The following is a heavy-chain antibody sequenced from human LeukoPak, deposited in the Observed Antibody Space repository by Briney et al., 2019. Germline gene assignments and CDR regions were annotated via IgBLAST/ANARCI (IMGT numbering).Heavy chain of an antibody. J-gene: IGHJ4*02. Sequence: AGGSLRLSCAASGFTVSSNYMSWVCQAPGKGLEWVSVIYSGGSTYYADSVKGRFTISRGNSKNTLYLQMNSLRAEDTAVYYCARETTIFGVVIDYWGQGTLVTVSS. CDR2: IYSGGST. D-gene: IGHD3-3*01. V-gene: IGHV3-66*02. CDR3: ARETTIFGVVIDY. CDR1: GFTVSSNY.